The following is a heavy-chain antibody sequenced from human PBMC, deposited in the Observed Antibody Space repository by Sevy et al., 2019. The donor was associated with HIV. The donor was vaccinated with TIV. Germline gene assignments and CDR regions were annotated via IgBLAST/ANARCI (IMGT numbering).Heavy chain of an antibody. Sequence: GGSLRLSCAGSGFTFSDYWVTWVRQAPGKGLEWVANIRQDGGEKYYADSVEGRFTISRDNAKNSVYLQMNSLRAEDTAVYYCVRAIGVASSYWGQGTLVTVSS. CDR1: GFTFSDYW. V-gene: IGHV3-7*04. J-gene: IGHJ4*02. CDR2: IRQDGGEK. D-gene: IGHD6-19*01. CDR3: VRAIGVASSY.